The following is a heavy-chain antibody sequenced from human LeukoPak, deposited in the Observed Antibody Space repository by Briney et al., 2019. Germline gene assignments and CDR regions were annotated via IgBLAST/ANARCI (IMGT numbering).Heavy chain of an antibody. Sequence: SGGSLRLSCAASGFTFSSYWMHWVRQASGKGLVWVSRINSDGSSTSYADSVKGRFTISRDNAKNTLYLQMNSLRAEDTAVYYCARKRISSNWLDPWGQGTLVTVSS. V-gene: IGHV3-74*01. J-gene: IGHJ5*02. CDR1: GFTFSSYW. D-gene: IGHD3-3*02. CDR2: INSDGSST. CDR3: ARKRISSNWLDP.